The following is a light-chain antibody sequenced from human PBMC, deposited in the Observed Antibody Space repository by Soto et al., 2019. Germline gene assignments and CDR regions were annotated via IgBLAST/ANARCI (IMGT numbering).Light chain of an antibody. Sequence: EIVLTQSPGTLALSPGERATLSCRASQSVRRIYLAWYQQKRGQAARLLIYGASRRATGIPDRFSGSGSGTDFTLTISRLEPEDFALFYCQQYGSSPWTFGQGTKVEIK. CDR1: QSVRRIY. CDR3: QQYGSSPWT. V-gene: IGKV3-20*01. J-gene: IGKJ1*01. CDR2: GAS.